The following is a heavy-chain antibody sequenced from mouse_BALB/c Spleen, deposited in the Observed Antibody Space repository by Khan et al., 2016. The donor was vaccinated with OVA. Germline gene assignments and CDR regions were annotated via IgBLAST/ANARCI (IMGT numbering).Heavy chain of an antibody. V-gene: IGHV9-3-1*01. Sequence: QIQLVQSGPELKKPGETVKISCKASGYTFTNYGMNWVKQAPGKGLKWMGWINTYTGEPTYADDFKGRFAFSLEPPASTAYLHINNLKNEDTATYFCARSNGNYWFTYWGQGTLVTVSA. D-gene: IGHD2-1*01. CDR1: GYTFTNYG. J-gene: IGHJ3*01. CDR3: ARSNGNYWFTY. CDR2: INTYTGEP.